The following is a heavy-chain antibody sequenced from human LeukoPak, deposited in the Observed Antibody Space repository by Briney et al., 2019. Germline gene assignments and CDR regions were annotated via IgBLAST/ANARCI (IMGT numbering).Heavy chain of an antibody. Sequence: GASVKVSCKASGYTFTSYAMHWVRQAPGQRLEWMGWINAGNGNTKYSQKFQGRVTITRDTSASTAYMELSSLRSEDTAVYYCARENGSGSYYKRAYYFDYWGQGTLVTVSS. CDR3: ARENGSGSYYKRAYYFDY. CDR2: INAGNGNT. D-gene: IGHD3-10*01. V-gene: IGHV1-3*01. CDR1: GYTFTSYA. J-gene: IGHJ4*02.